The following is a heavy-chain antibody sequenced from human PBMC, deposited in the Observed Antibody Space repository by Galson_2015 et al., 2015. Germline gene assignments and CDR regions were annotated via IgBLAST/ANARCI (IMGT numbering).Heavy chain of an antibody. CDR3: AKAWIQLYYGMDV. Sequence: YGTHRPRHPPGKAPARPPLTSYDGSNKYYADSVKGRFTISRDNSKNTLYLQMNSLRAEDTAVYYCAKAWIQLYYGMDVWGQGTTVTVSS. V-gene: IGHV3-30*18. D-gene: IGHD5-18*01. CDR2: TSYDGSNK. CDR1: YG. J-gene: IGHJ6*02.